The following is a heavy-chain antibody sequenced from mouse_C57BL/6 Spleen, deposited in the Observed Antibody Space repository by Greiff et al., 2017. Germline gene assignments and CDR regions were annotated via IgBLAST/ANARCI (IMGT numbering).Heavy chain of an antibody. CDR3: ARNEGDGNLPFDY. CDR1: GFSLTSYA. V-gene: IGHV2-9-1*01. J-gene: IGHJ2*01. CDR2: ICTGGGT. D-gene: IGHD2-1*01. Sequence: VKLVESGPGLVAPSQSLSITCTVSGFSLTSYAISWVRQPPGKGLEWLGVICTGGGTYYNSAPKSRLSISKDNSKSQVFLKMNSLQTEDTARYYCARNEGDGNLPFDYWGEGTTRTVSS.